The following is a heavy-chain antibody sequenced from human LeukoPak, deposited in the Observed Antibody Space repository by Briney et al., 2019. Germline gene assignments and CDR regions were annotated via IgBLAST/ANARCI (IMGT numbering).Heavy chain of an antibody. Sequence: SETLSPTCTVSGGSISSHYWSWIRQPPGKGLEWIGYIYYSGSTNYNPSFKSRVTISVDTSKNQFSLKLSSVTAADTAVYYCATGWNYYDSSGYRLAENWGQGTLVTVSS. V-gene: IGHV4-59*11. CDR1: GGSISSHY. CDR3: ATGWNYYDSSGYRLAEN. CDR2: IYYSGST. D-gene: IGHD3-22*01. J-gene: IGHJ4*02.